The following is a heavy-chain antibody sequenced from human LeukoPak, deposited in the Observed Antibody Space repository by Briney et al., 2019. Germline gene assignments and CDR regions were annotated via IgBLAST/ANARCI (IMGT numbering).Heavy chain of an antibody. J-gene: IGHJ6*02. V-gene: IGHV3-9*01. CDR3: VYGMDV. Sequence: GGSLRLCCAASGFTFDDYAMHWVRQAPGKGLEWVSGISWNSRSIGYADSVKGRFTISRDNAKNSLYLQMNSLRAEDTALYYCVYGMDVWGQGTTVTVSS. CDR1: GFTFDDYA. CDR2: ISWNSRSI.